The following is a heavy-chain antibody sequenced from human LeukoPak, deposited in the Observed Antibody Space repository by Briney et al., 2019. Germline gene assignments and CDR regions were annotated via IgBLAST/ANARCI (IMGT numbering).Heavy chain of an antibody. V-gene: IGHV3-21*04. CDR2: ISSSSNYI. CDR3: ARVYDSGTARIDY. Sequence: GGSLRLSCAASGFTFSSYIMNWVRQAPGKGLEWVSFISSSSNYIYYADSVKGRFTISRDNAKNSLYLQMNSLRAEDTAVYYCARVYDSGTARIDYWGQGTLVTVSS. D-gene: IGHD1-26*01. J-gene: IGHJ4*02. CDR1: GFTFSSYI.